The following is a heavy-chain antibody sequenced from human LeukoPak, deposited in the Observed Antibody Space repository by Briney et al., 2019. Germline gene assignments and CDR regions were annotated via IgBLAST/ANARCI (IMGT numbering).Heavy chain of an antibody. Sequence: GSLRLSCAASGFTFSSFWMSWVRQAPGKGLEWVANINQDGSAKYYVDSVKGRFTISRDTAENSVYLQMNSLTAADTAVYYCARDPSLGRDLAYCGGDCYLFNWGQGTLVTVSS. V-gene: IGHV3-7*01. CDR2: INQDGSAK. J-gene: IGHJ4*02. CDR3: ARDPSLGRDLAYCGGDCYLFN. D-gene: IGHD2-21*02. CDR1: GFTFSSFW.